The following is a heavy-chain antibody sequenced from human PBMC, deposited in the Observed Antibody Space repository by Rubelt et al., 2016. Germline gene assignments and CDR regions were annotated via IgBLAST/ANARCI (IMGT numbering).Heavy chain of an antibody. CDR1: GYNFTNYW. J-gene: IGHJ4*02. Sequence: EVLLVQSGAEVKKPGESLKISCKGSGYNFTNYWIGWVRQMPGKGLEWMGIIYPGSSSTRYSPSFRGQVTISADKSNSVAYRKGRSLEATDTAMYYCARHCVVSAAPEYWGQGTLVSVSS. D-gene: IGHD2-21*01. CDR3: ARHCVVSAAPEY. V-gene: IGHV5-51*01. CDR2: IYPGSSST.